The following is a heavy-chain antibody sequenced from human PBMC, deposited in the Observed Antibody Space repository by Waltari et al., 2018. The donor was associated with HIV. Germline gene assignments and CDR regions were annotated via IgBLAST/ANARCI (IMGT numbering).Heavy chain of an antibody. CDR1: GYNFDKYW. CDR2: IYPGDSDT. J-gene: IGHJ6*02. V-gene: IGHV5-51*01. D-gene: IGHD2-15*01. Sequence: EVQLVQSGAEVKKPGESLKISCKGSGYNFDKYWICWERQMPGKGLEWMGIIYPGDSDTRYSPSFQGQVTFSADKSITTAYLQWSNLKASDTAMYYCARHGVVDGNDSYGMDVWGQGTTVTVS. CDR3: ARHGVVDGNDSYGMDV.